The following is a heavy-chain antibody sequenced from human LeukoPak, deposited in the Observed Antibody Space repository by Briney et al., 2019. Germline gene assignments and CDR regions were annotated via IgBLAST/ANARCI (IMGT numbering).Heavy chain of an antibody. V-gene: IGHV1-2*02. D-gene: IGHD4-23*01. CDR1: GYTFTGYY. CDR3: ARVRYDYGAKDIDY. J-gene: IGHJ4*02. CDR2: INPNSGGT. Sequence: ASVKVSCKASGYTFTGYYMHWVRQAPGQGLEWMGWINPNSGGTNYVQKFQGRVTMTSDTSMSTVYMEMSRLRSDDTAVYYCARVRYDYGAKDIDYWGQGTLVTVSS.